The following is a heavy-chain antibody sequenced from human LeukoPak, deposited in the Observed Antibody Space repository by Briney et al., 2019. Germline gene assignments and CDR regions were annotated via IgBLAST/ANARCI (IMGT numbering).Heavy chain of an antibody. Sequence: PGGSLRLSCAASGFTVSSNSMSWVRQAPGKGLEWVSVIYSGGNTYYADSVKGRFTISRDNSKNTLFLQMNSLRAEDTAVYYCARVRGYSGGYAIDYWGQGTLVTVSS. CDR1: GFTVSSNS. D-gene: IGHD6-19*01. V-gene: IGHV3-53*01. J-gene: IGHJ4*02. CDR3: ARVRGYSGGYAIDY. CDR2: IYSGGNT.